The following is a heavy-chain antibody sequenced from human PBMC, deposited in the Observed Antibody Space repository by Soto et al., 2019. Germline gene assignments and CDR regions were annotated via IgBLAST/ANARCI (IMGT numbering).Heavy chain of an antibody. CDR1: GFTFTDSA. J-gene: IGHJ6*02. D-gene: IGHD2-2*01. Sequence: ASVKVSCKVSGFTFTDSAVQWVRQARGQGLEWIGWIVVGSGNTNYAQKFQERVTITRDMSTSTAYMELSSLRSEDTAVYYCAAGRTGGSYYCMHVWGQGTTVTVSS. CDR3: AAGRTGGSYYCMHV. V-gene: IGHV1-58*01. CDR2: IVVGSGNT.